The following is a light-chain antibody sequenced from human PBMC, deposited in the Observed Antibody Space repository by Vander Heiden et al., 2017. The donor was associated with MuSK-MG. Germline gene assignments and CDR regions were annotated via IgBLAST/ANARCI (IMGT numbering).Light chain of an antibody. CDR3: GAWDDSLRGVV. CDR2: RNN. Sequence: QSVVTQPPSTSGTPGQRVSISCSGSSSNIGSNYVFWYQQLPGTAPELLIYRNNQRPSGVPDRFSGSKADMSASLAISGLRSEDEADYYCGAWDDSLRGVVFGGGTKLTVL. V-gene: IGLV1-47*01. J-gene: IGLJ2*01. CDR1: SSNIGSNY.